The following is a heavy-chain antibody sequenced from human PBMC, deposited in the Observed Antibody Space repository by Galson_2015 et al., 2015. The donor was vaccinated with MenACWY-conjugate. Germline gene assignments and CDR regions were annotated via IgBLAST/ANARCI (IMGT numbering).Heavy chain of an antibody. Sequence: SLRLSCAASGFTLSNYAMHWVRQAPGKGLEWVAVISYDGTYKYYTDSVKGRFTISRDNSRNTLFLQMNTLRPDDTAVYYCAQWAGQTHDLWSGPFDNWGQGTLVTVSS. V-gene: IGHV3-30*04. J-gene: IGHJ4*02. CDR1: GFTLSNYA. D-gene: IGHD3-3*01. CDR2: ISYDGTYK. CDR3: AQWAGQTHDLWSGPFDN.